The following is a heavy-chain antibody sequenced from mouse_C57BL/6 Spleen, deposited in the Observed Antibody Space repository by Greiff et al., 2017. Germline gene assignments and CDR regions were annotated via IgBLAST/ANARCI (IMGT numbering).Heavy chain of an antibody. D-gene: IGHD2-4*01. CDR2: INPNNGGT. CDR3: AGDYDVEFDY. Sequence: VQLKESGPELVKPGASVKMSCKASGYTFTDYNMHWVKQSHGKSLEWIGYINPNNGGTSYNQKFKGKATLTVNKSSSTAYMELRSLTSEDSAVYYCAGDYDVEFDYWGQGTTLTVSS. CDR1: GYTFTDYN. V-gene: IGHV1-22*01. J-gene: IGHJ2*01.